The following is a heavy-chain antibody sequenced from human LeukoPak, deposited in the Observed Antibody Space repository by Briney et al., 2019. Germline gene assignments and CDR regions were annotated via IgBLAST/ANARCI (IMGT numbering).Heavy chain of an antibody. CDR3: AREAPAARDAEDAFDI. CDR2: INPSGGST. Sequence: ASVKVSCKASGHTFTSYYMHWVRQAPGQGLEWMGIINPSGGSTSYAQKFQGRVTMTRDTSTSTVYMELSSLRSEDTAVYYCAREAPAARDAEDAFDIWGQGTMVTVSS. CDR1: GHTFTSYY. J-gene: IGHJ3*02. V-gene: IGHV1-46*01. D-gene: IGHD2-2*01.